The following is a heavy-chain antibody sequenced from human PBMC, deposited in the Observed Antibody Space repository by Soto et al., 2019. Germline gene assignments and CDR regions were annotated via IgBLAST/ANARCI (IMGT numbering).Heavy chain of an antibody. V-gene: IGHV1-2*04. J-gene: IGHJ3*02. CDR3: ARTDWYLTFSGAFYI. D-gene: IGHD2-21*01. Sequence: ASVKVSCKASGYTFTGYYMHWVRQAPGQGLEWMGWINPNSGGTNYAQKFQGWVTMTRDTSISTAYMELSRLRSDDTAVYYCARTDWYLTFSGAFYIWGQGTMVTVSS. CDR1: GYTFTGYY. CDR2: INPNSGGT.